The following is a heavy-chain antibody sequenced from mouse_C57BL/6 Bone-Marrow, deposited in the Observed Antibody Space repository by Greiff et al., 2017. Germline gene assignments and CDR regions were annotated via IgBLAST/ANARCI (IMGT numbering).Heavy chain of an antibody. V-gene: IGHV5-4*01. D-gene: IGHD2-5*01. CDR2: ISDGGSYT. CDR1: GFTFSSYA. CDR3: ARVGSNYVYFDY. Sequence: EVQGVESGGGLVKPGGSLKLSCAASGFTFSSYAMSWVRQTPEKRLEWVATISDGGSYTYYPDNVKGRFTISRDNAKNNLYLQMSHLKSEDTAMYYCARVGSNYVYFDYWGQGTTLTVSS. J-gene: IGHJ2*01.